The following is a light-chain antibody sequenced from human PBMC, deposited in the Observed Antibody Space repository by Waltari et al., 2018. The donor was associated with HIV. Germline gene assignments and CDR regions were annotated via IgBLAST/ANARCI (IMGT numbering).Light chain of an antibody. V-gene: IGLV2-14*03. CDR1: SSDVGGYNY. CDR3: SSYTSSSPYA. CDR2: DVS. Sequence: QSALTQPASVSGSPGQSITISCTGTSSDVGGYNYVSWYQQHPGKAPKLLIYDVSNLPSGVSNRFSVSKSGNTASLTISGLQAEDEADYYCSSYTSSSPYAFGTGTKVTVL. J-gene: IGLJ1*01.